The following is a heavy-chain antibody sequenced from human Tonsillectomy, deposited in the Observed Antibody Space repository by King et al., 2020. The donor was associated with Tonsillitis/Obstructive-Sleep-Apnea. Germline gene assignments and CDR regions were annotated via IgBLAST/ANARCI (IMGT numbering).Heavy chain of an antibody. CDR2: IKKDVSVK. J-gene: IGHJ3*02. CDR3: ARDDGYCNTTRCYDAFDI. CDR1: GFTFSNYW. D-gene: IGHD2-2*01. Sequence: VQLVESGGGLVQPGGSLRLSCAASGFTFSNYWMTWVRQAPGKGLEWVANIKKDVSVKHFVDSAEGRFTISRDNAKNSLHLQMNSLRAEDTAVYYCARDDGYCNTTRCYDAFDIWGQGTKVTVST. V-gene: IGHV3-7*04.